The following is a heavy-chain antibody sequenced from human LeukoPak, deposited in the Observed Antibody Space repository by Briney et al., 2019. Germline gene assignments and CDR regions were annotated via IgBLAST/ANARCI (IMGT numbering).Heavy chain of an antibody. CDR2: IWYDGSNK. CDR3: AKGMVYYYYMDV. D-gene: IGHD2-8*01. Sequence: GGSLRLSCAASGFTFSSYGIHWVRQAPGKGLEWGAVIWYDGSNKYYADSVKGGFTISRDNSKKTLYMQMNNLRAEDTAVYYCAKGMVYYYYMDVWGKGTTVTVSS. J-gene: IGHJ6*03. CDR1: GFTFSSYG. V-gene: IGHV3-33*06.